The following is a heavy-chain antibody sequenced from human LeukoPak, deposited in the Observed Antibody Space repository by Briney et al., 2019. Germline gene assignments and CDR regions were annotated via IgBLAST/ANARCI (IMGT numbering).Heavy chain of an antibody. CDR1: GYTFTSYY. V-gene: IGHV1-46*01. CDR2: INPSGGGT. CDR3: ARDQGVTMVRGIMSPSAADY. Sequence: ASVKVSCKASGYTFTSYYVYWVRQAPGQGLEWMGKINPSGGGTDYAQKFQGGVTMTRDTSTSTVYMELSSLRSEDTAVYYCARDQGVTMVRGIMSPSAADYWGQGTLVTVSS. J-gene: IGHJ4*02. D-gene: IGHD3-10*01.